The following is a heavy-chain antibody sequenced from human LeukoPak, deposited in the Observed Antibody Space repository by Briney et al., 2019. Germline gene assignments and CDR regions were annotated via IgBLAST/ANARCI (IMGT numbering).Heavy chain of an antibody. D-gene: IGHD1-1*01. CDR3: AREERTLHYYYGMDV. CDR2: IYYSGST. Sequence: SQTLSLTCTVSGGSISSGGYYWRWLRPHPGKGLEWIGYIYYSGSTYYNPSLKSRVTISVDTSKNQFSLKLSSVTAADTAVYYCAREERTLHYYYGMDVWGQGTTVTVSS. CDR1: GGSISSGGYY. J-gene: IGHJ6*02. V-gene: IGHV4-31*03.